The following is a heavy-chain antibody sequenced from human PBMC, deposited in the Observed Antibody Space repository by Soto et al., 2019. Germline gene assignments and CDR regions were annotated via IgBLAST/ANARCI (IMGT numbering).Heavy chain of an antibody. D-gene: IGHD5-12*01. CDR1: GGTFSSYT. V-gene: IGHV1-69*04. CDR3: ARDGPNSGYDLGRQFDY. CDR2: IIPILGIA. J-gene: IGHJ4*02. Sequence: ASVKVSCKASGGTFSSYTISWVRQAPGQGLEWMGRIIPILGIANYAQKFQGRVTITADKSTSTAYMELSSLRSEDTAVYYCARDGPNSGYDLGRQFDYWGQGTLVTVSS.